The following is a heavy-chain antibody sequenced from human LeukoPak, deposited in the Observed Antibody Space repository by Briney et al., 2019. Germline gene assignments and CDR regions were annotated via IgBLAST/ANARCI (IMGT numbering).Heavy chain of an antibody. CDR2: IYYSGST. J-gene: IGHJ4*02. CDR1: GGSISSGDYY. V-gene: IGHV4-30-4*01. Sequence: SETLSLTCTVSGGSISSGDYYWSWIRQPPGKGLEWIGYIYYSGSTYYNPSLKSRVTISVDTSKNQFSLKLSSVTAADTAVYYCARLGRLGDDFWSGYYIFDYWGQGTLVTVSS. D-gene: IGHD3-3*01. CDR3: ARLGRLGDDFWSGYYIFDY.